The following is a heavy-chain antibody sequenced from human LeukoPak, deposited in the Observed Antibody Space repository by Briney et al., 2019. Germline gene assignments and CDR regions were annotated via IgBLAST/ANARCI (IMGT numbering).Heavy chain of an antibody. CDR2: IKQDGSEK. CDR3: AKDMVAVVPAASDY. CDR1: GFTFSSYW. Sequence: GGSLRLSCAASGFTFSSYWMSWVRQAPGKGLEWVANIKQDGSEKYYVDSVKGRFTISRDNSKNTLYLQMNSLRAEDTAVYYCAKDMVAVVPAASDYWGQGTPVTVSS. V-gene: IGHV3-7*01. D-gene: IGHD2-2*01. J-gene: IGHJ4*02.